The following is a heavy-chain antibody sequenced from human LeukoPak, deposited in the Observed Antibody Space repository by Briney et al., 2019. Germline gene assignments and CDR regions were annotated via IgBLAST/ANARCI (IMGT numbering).Heavy chain of an antibody. CDR1: GFTFSNYE. CDR2: ISGSGSTI. V-gene: IGHV3-48*03. Sequence: GGSLRLSCAASGFTFSNYEMNWVRQAPGKGLEWVSYISGSGSTIYYADSVKGRFTISRDNAKNSLYLQMNSLRAEDTAVYYCARDWQLVDGYYYYMDVWGKGTTVTISS. D-gene: IGHD6-13*01. CDR3: ARDWQLVDGYYYYMDV. J-gene: IGHJ6*03.